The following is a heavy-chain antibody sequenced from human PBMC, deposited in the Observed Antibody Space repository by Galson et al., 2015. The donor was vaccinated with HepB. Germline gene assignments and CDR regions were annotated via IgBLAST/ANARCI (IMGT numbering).Heavy chain of an antibody. CDR3: ARVLLWFGELGSLDD. J-gene: IGHJ4*02. CDR1: GYTFTGYY. CDR2: ISAHNGIT. V-gene: IGHV1-18*04. Sequence: SVKVSCKASGYTFTGYYMHWVRQAPGQGLEWMGWISAHNGITRYAQKFQGRVTMTTDTSTRTAYMELRSLRSDDTAIYYCARVLLWFGELGSLDDWGQGTLVTVSS. D-gene: IGHD3-10*01.